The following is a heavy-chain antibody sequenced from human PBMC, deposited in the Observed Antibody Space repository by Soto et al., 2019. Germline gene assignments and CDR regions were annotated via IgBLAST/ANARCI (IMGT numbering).Heavy chain of an antibody. CDR1: GFTFSSYA. D-gene: IGHD6-19*01. Sequence: PGGSLRLSCAASGFTFSSYAMSWVRQAPGKGLEWVSVISGSGGSTYYADSVKGRFTISRDNSKNTLYLQMNSLRAEDTAVYYCAKVVSGWYNFDYWGQGTLVTVSS. CDR2: ISGSGGST. V-gene: IGHV3-23*01. CDR3: AKVVSGWYNFDY. J-gene: IGHJ4*02.